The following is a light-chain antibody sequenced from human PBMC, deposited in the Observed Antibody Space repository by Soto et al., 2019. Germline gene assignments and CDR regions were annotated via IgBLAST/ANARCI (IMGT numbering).Light chain of an antibody. CDR3: NSYTRSTTLL. CDR1: SSDVGGYNY. V-gene: IGLV2-14*01. Sequence: QSALTQPASVSGSPGQSITISCTGTSSDVGGYNYVSWYQQHPGKAPKLMIYDVSNRPSGVSNRFSGSKSGNTASLTISGLQAEDEADYYCNSYTRSTTLLFGAGTKLTVL. J-gene: IGLJ2*01. CDR2: DVS.